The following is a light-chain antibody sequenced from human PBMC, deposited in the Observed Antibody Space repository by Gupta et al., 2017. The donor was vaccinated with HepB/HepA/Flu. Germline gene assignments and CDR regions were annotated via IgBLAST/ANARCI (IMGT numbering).Light chain of an antibody. V-gene: IGKV3-20*01. CDR2: AAT. CDR3: QQEHQSPIT. Sequence: ENVLTQSPGTLSLSPGERATLSCRASQSVGKNYVAWYQQKVGQAPRLLISAATYRATGIPDRFNGSGSGTDFTLTISRLEPEDFGVYYCQQEHQSPITFDQGTLLDIK. CDR1: QSVGKNY. J-gene: IGKJ5*01.